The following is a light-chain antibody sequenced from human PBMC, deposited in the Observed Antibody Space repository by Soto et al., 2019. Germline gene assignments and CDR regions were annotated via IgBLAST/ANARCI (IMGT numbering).Light chain of an antibody. J-gene: IGLJ2*01. V-gene: IGLV2-11*01. CDR1: SSDVGGYNY. CDR3: SSYGGTDTHVV. CDR2: DVT. Sequence: QSALTQPRSVSGSPGQSVTISCTGTSSDVGGYNYVSWYQQYPNQAPKLFIFDVTERPSGVPSRFSGSKSGNTASLTIAGLQTEDEADYYCSSYGGTDTHVVFGGGTQLTVL.